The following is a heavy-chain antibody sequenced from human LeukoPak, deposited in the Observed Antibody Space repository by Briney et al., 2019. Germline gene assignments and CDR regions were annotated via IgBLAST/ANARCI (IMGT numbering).Heavy chain of an antibody. CDR2: IYTSGST. CDR1: GGSIGSYY. Sequence: PSETLSLTCTVSGGSIGSYYWSWIRQPAGKGLEWIGRIYTSGSTNYNPSLKSRVTISVDTSKNQFSLKLSSVTAADTAVYYCARDPRGTGSSSSGAFDIWGQGTMVTVSS. V-gene: IGHV4-4*07. CDR3: ARDPRGTGSSSSGAFDI. J-gene: IGHJ3*02. D-gene: IGHD6-6*01.